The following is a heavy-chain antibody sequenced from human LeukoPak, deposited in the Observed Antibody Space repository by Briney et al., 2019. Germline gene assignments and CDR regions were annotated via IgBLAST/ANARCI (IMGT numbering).Heavy chain of an antibody. CDR3: ASHVSLYDSSGYWVY. CDR1: GGSISSHY. V-gene: IGHV4-59*11. CDR2: IYYSGST. J-gene: IGHJ4*02. D-gene: IGHD3-22*01. Sequence: SSETLSLTCSVSGGSISSHYWSWIRQPPGKGLEWIGYIYYSGSTKYNPSLKSRVTISVDTSKNQFSLKLSSVTAADTAVYYCASHVSLYDSSGYWVYWGQGTLVTVSS.